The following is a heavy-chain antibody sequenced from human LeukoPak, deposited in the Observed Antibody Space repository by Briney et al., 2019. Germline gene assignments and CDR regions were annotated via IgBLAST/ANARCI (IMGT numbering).Heavy chain of an antibody. Sequence: SETLSLTCTVSGGSIRSYYWSWIRQPPGKGLEWIGYIYYSGSTNYNPSLKSRVTISVDTSKNQFSLKLSSVTAADTAVYYCARRLIGYCSGGSCYSGYFQHWGQGTLVTVSS. CDR1: GGSIRSYY. V-gene: IGHV4-59*01. D-gene: IGHD2-15*01. J-gene: IGHJ1*01. CDR2: IYYSGST. CDR3: ARRLIGYCSGGSCYSGYFQH.